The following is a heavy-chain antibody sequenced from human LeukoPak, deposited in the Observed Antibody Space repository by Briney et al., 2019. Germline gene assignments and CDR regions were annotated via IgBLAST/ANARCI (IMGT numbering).Heavy chain of an antibody. D-gene: IGHD2-2*01. CDR3: VWVVPALRDV. Sequence: GGSLRLSCSASGFTFSSYAMHWVRQAPGKGLEYVSAISSYGISTYYADSVKGRFTISRDNSNNTLYLQMSSLRAEDTAVYYCVWVVPALRDVWGQGTMVTVSS. CDR1: GFTFSSYA. CDR2: ISSYGIST. V-gene: IGHV3-64*03. J-gene: IGHJ6*02.